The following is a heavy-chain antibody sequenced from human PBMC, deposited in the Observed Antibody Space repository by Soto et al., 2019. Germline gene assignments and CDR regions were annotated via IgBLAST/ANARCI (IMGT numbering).Heavy chain of an antibody. V-gene: IGHV3-48*02. J-gene: IGHJ4*02. CDR2: ISGGGRPI. D-gene: IGHD6-19*01. Sequence: EVQLVESGGGSVQPGGSLRLSCAASGLTFSTFSMNWVRQAPGRGLEWISYISGGGRPISYADSVKGRFTISRDNAKNSLYLQMDSRTDEDSAVYYCARDLGWAFDSWGQGTLVTVSS. CDR3: ARDLGWAFDS. CDR1: GLTFSTFS.